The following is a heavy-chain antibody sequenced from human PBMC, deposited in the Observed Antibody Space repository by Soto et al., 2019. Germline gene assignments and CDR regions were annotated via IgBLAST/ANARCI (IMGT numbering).Heavy chain of an antibody. V-gene: IGHV4-34*01. CDR2: INHSGST. Sequence: SETLSLTCAVYGGSFSGYYWSWIRQPPGKGLEWIGEINHSGSTNYNPSLKSRVTISVDTSKNQFSLKLSSVTAADTAVYYCARNSIAAAGNFDYWGQGTLVTVSS. J-gene: IGHJ4*02. CDR1: GGSFSGYY. CDR3: ARNSIAAAGNFDY. D-gene: IGHD6-13*01.